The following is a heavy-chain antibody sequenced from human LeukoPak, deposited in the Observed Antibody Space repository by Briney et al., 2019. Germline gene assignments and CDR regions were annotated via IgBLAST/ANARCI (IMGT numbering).Heavy chain of an antibody. D-gene: IGHD2-2*01. V-gene: IGHV3-30*02. CDR3: AKKEYQLLSNAFDI. Sequence: PGGSLRLSCAASGFTFSSYGMHWVRQAPGKGLEWVAFIRYDGSNKYYADSVKGRFTISRDNSKNTLYLQMNSLRAEDTAVYYCAKKEYQLLSNAFDIWGQGTMVTVSS. CDR1: GFTFSSYG. CDR2: IRYDGSNK. J-gene: IGHJ3*02.